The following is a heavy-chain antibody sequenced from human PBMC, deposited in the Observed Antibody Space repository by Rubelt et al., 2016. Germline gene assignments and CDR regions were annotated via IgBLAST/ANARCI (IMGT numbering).Heavy chain of an antibody. Sequence: EVHLVESGGGLVKPGGSLRLSCAASGFTFSSYSMNWVRQAPGKGLEWVSSISSSSSYIYYADSVKGRFTISRDNAKNSLDLQMNGLRAEDTAVYYCAKGSTWGGMAVADTWGQGTRVTVSS. CDR3: AKGSTWGGMAVADT. CDR2: ISSSSSYI. J-gene: IGHJ4*02. D-gene: IGHD6-13*01. CDR1: GFTFSSYS. V-gene: IGHV3-21*04.